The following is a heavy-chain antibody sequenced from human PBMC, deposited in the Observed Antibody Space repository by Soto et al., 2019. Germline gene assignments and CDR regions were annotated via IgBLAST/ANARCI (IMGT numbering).Heavy chain of an antibody. Sequence: ASVKVSCKASGYTFSRYYMHWVRQAPGQGLEWMGIINPGGVITSYAQKFQGRVTMTMDTSTSTVYLELKGLRSDDTAVYYCTRYSYEDYSFYDWGQGTQVTVAS. CDR1: GYTFSRYY. CDR3: TRYSYEDYSFYD. CDR2: INPGGVIT. V-gene: IGHV1-46*01. D-gene: IGHD2-21*01. J-gene: IGHJ1*01.